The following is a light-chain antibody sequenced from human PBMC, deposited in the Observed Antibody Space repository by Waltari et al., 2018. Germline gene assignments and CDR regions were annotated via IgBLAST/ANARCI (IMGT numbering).Light chain of an antibody. V-gene: IGLV1-40*01. CDR3: QSYDPSLSVV. CDR2: GGK. CDR1: GSNIGAGYD. Sequence: QSVLTQPPSVSGAPGQRVSISCTGSGSNIGAGYDVHWYQQLPGNAPKLLIYGGKQRPLGVPDRFSGTLSGTSAYLAIAGLQADDEADYYCQSYDPSLSVVFGGGTRLTVL. J-gene: IGLJ2*01.